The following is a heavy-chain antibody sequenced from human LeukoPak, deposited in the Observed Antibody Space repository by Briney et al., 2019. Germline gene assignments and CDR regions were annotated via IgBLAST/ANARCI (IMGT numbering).Heavy chain of an antibody. CDR3: AREEQWRDGSNPWSYFDY. CDR1: GFTFSSYA. D-gene: IGHD5-24*01. Sequence: GGSLRLSCAASGFTFSSYAMHWVRQAPGKGLEWVAVISYDGSNKYYADSVKGRFTISRDNSKNTLYLQMNSLRAEDTAVYYCAREEQWRDGSNPWSYFDYWGQVTLVTVSS. V-gene: IGHV3-30-3*01. CDR2: ISYDGSNK. J-gene: IGHJ4*02.